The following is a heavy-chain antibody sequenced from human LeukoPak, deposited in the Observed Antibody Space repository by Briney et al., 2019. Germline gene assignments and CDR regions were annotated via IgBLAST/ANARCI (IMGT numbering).Heavy chain of an antibody. CDR2: IGGVDGNP. Sequence: PGGSLRLSCAASGFTFSIYAMSWVRQAPGKGLEWVSTIGGVDGNPHYADSVKGRFTISRDNSRNTLYLQMNSLRVEDTAIYYCATRPGSVASTGARFDPWGQGILVTVSS. V-gene: IGHV3-23*01. J-gene: IGHJ5*02. D-gene: IGHD6-19*01. CDR3: ATRPGSVASTGARFDP. CDR1: GFTFSIYA.